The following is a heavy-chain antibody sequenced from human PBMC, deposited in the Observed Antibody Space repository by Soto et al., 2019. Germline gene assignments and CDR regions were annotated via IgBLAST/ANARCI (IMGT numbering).Heavy chain of an antibody. CDR2: ISPYGGST. CDR3: ARGDGRGSSGFYYSYGMDV. Sequence: QVQLVQSGAEVKKPGASVKVSCKASGFTFTNYFFHWVRQAPRQGLEWMGIISPYGGSTNYVQSFQGRGTMTSDTSTSTVYMELSSLRSEDTAVYYCARGDGRGSSGFYYSYGMDVWGHGTTVTVSS. D-gene: IGHD6-25*01. V-gene: IGHV1-46*01. CDR1: GFTFTNYF. J-gene: IGHJ6*02.